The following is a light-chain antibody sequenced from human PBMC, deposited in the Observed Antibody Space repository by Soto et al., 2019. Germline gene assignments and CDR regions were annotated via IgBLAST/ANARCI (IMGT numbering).Light chain of an antibody. V-gene: IGLV2-14*01. J-gene: IGLJ1*01. Sequence: QSALTQPASVSGAPGQSITICCIGTSSDVGYYNYVSWYQQHPGKVPKLMIYEVNNRPSGVSNRFSGSKSGNTASLTISGLQADDEAEYYCRSSRSAIPSVCGSGTKFTVL. CDR1: SSDVGYYNY. CDR2: EVN. CDR3: RSSRSAIPSV.